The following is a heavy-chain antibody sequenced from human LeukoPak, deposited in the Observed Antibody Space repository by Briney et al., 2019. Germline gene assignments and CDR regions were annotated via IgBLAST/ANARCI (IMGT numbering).Heavy chain of an antibody. CDR3: TRGAGWLIDY. D-gene: IGHD3-16*01. J-gene: IGHJ4*02. CDR2: FHNSGTS. V-gene: IGHV4-59*01. CDR1: DDSISDYY. Sequence: SETLSLTCTVSDDSISDYYRGWIRQPPGKGLEWIGYFHNSGTSTYNPSLKSRVTISADTSKNQFSHKLNSLTTADTAVYYCTRGAGWLIDYWGQGILVTVSS.